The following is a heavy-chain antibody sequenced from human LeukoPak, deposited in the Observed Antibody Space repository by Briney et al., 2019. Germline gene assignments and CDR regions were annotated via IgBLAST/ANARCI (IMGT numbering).Heavy chain of an antibody. CDR2: ISSSSSYI. D-gene: IGHD2-15*01. CDR1: GFTFSSYS. J-gene: IGHJ6*02. V-gene: IGHV3-21*01. CDR3: AGDEYCSGGSCYYYGMDV. Sequence: GGSLRLSCAASGFTFSSYSMNWVRQAPGKGLEWVSSISSSSSYIYYADSVKGRFTISRDNAKNSLYLQMNSLRAEDTAVYYCAGDEYCSGGSCYYYGMDVWGQGTTVTVSS.